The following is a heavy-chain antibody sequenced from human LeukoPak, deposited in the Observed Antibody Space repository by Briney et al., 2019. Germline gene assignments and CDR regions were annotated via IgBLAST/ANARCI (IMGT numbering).Heavy chain of an antibody. J-gene: IGHJ4*02. CDR1: GFTLSNHW. Sequence: GGSLRLSCSASGFTLSNHWMSWVRQAPGKGLEWVANIHQDGISKYYVDSVKGRFTISRDDAQNTLYLQMNNLRAEDTAVYYCARDLFSGSYYEDFWGQGTLVTVSS. D-gene: IGHD1-26*01. V-gene: IGHV3-7*01. CDR3: ARDLFSGSYYEDF. CDR2: IHQDGISK.